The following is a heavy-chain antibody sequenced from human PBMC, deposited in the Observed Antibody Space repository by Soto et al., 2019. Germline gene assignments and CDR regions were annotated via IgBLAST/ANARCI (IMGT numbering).Heavy chain of an antibody. CDR1: GYSISGGYY. V-gene: IGHV4-38-2*02. Sequence: SETLSLTCAVSGYSISGGYYWGWIRQPPGKGLEWIGSIYHSGSTYYNPSLKSRVTISVDTSKNQFSLKLSSVTAADAAVYYCARDYVAPGYYYYYGMDVWGQGTTVTVSS. D-gene: IGHD3-16*01. CDR3: ARDYVAPGYYYYYGMDV. J-gene: IGHJ6*02. CDR2: IYHSGST.